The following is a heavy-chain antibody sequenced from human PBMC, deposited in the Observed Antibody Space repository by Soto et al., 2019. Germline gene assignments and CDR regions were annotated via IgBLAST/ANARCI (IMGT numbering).Heavy chain of an antibody. V-gene: IGHV5-51*01. Sequence: GESLKISCKGSGYSFTSYWIGWVRQMPGKGLEWMGIIYPGDSDTRYSPSFQGQVTISADKSISTAYLQWSSLKASDTAMYYCARYCSGGSCYYYGMDVWGQGTTVTVSS. CDR1: GYSFTSYW. D-gene: IGHD2-15*01. CDR3: ARYCSGGSCYYYGMDV. CDR2: IYPGDSDT. J-gene: IGHJ6*02.